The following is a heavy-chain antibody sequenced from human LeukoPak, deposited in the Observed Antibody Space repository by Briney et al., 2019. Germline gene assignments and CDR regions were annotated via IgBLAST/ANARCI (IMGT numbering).Heavy chain of an antibody. CDR3: ASMGYYYDSSGYYRY. D-gene: IGHD3-22*01. CDR2: ISSSGSTI. CDR1: GFTFSDYY. Sequence: GGSLRLSCAASGFTFSDYYMSWIRQAPGKGLEWVSYISSSGSTIYYADPVKGRFTISRDNAKNSLYLQMNSLRAEDTAVYYCASMGYYYDSSGYYRYWGQGTLVTVSS. V-gene: IGHV3-11*01. J-gene: IGHJ4*02.